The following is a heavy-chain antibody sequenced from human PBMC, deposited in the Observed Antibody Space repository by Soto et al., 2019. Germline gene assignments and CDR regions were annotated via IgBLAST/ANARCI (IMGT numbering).Heavy chain of an antibody. D-gene: IGHD4-17*01. CDR3: ARGLSVTLFDN. J-gene: IGHJ4*02. Sequence: QVQLQESGPGLVKPTQTLSLTCTVSGGSISTGGYYWTWIRQHPGKGLEWIGYIYYSGSTYYNPSLKSRVTISVDTSKNQFSLKLSSVTAADTAVYYCARGLSVTLFDNWGQGTLVTVSS. V-gene: IGHV4-31*03. CDR2: IYYSGST. CDR1: GGSISTGGYY.